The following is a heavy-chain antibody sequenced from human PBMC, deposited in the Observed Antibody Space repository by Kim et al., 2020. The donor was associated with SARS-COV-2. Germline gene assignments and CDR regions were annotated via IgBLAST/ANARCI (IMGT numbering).Heavy chain of an antibody. D-gene: IGHD6-13*01. CDR1: GFTFNSYA. Sequence: GGSLRHSCAASGFTFNSYAMHWVRQAPGKGLEWVAIISYDGSNKYYADSVKGRFTISRDNSKNTLYLQMNSLRAEDTAVYYCARSRFGYSNNGGMDVWG. CDR2: ISYDGSNK. J-gene: IGHJ6*02. CDR3: ARSRFGYSNNGGMDV. V-gene: IGHV3-30*04.